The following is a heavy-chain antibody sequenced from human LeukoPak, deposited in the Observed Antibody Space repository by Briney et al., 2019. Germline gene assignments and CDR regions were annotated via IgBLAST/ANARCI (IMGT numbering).Heavy chain of an antibody. Sequence: PSETLSLTCAVYGGSFSGYYWSWIRQPPGKGLEWIGEINHSGSTNYNPSLKSRVTISVDTSKNQFSLKLSSVTAADTAVYYRARGGIRARNWFDPWGQGTLVTVSS. J-gene: IGHJ5*02. CDR2: INHSGST. V-gene: IGHV4-34*01. D-gene: IGHD2-15*01. CDR1: GGSFSGYY. CDR3: ARGGIRARNWFDP.